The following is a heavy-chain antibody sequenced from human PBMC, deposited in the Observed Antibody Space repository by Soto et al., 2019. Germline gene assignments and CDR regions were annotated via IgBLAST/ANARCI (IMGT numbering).Heavy chain of an antibody. CDR2: IDPSDSQT. CDR3: ARQIYDSDTGPNFQYYFDS. Sequence: GESLKISCKGSGYSFAGYWITWVRQKPGKGLEWMGRIDPSDSQTYYSPSFRGHVTISVTKSITTVFLQWSSLRASDTAMYYCARQIYDSDTGPNFQYYFDSWGQGTTVAVSS. CDR1: GYSFAGYW. V-gene: IGHV5-10-1*01. D-gene: IGHD3-22*01. J-gene: IGHJ4*02.